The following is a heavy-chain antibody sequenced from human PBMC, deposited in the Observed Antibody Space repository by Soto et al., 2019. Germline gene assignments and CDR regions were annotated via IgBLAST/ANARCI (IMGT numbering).Heavy chain of an antibody. CDR1: GFTFSSYA. CDR2: ISGSGGST. CDR3: AANLGYCSGGITAGYYYGMDV. V-gene: IGHV3-23*01. Sequence: GGSLRLSCAASGFTFSSYAMSWVRQAPGKGLEWVSAISGSGGSTYYADSVKGRFTISRDNSKNTLYLQMNSLRAEDTAVYYCAANLGYCSGGITAGYYYGMDVWGQGTTVTVSS. J-gene: IGHJ6*02. D-gene: IGHD2-15*01.